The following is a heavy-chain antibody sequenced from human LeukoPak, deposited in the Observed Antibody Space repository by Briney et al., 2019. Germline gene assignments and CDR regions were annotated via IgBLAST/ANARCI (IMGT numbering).Heavy chain of an antibody. J-gene: IGHJ4*02. Sequence: SGTLSLTCAVSGGSISSSNWWSWVRQPPGKGLEWIGEIYHSGSTNYNPSLKSRVTISVDTSKNQFSLKLSSVTAADTAVYYCARDAVVPASLLDYWGQGTLVTVSS. V-gene: IGHV4-4*02. D-gene: IGHD2-2*01. CDR1: GGSISSSNW. CDR3: ARDAVVPASLLDY. CDR2: IYHSGST.